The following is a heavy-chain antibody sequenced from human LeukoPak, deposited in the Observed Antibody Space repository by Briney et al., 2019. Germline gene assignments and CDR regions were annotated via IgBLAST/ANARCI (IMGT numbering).Heavy chain of an antibody. Sequence: GGSLTLSSAASGVTFSSYGMNWVRQAPGKGLEWVAVIWFDGSNKYYADSVKGRFTISRDNSKNTLYLQMNSLRAEDTAVYYCASDRDWGCSYCNYWGQGTLVTVSS. CDR2: IWFDGSNK. CDR1: GVTFSSYG. CDR3: ASDRDWGCSYCNY. V-gene: IGHV3-33*01. J-gene: IGHJ4*02. D-gene: IGHD7-27*01.